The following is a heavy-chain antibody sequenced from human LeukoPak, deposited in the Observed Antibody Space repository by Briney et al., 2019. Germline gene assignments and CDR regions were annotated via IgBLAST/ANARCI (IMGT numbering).Heavy chain of an antibody. D-gene: IGHD3-10*01. CDR1: GFSFRNYA. CDR3: AKGTTDYGSGYGMDA. Sequence: GGSLRLSCAASGFSFRNYAMNWVRQAPGKGLECVSAISGISTGGGSTFYADSVKGRFTISRDNSNNMSYLQMNSLRAEDTAVYYCAKGTTDYGSGYGMDAWGKGTTVTVSS. V-gene: IGHV3-23*01. CDR2: ISGISTGGGST. J-gene: IGHJ6*04.